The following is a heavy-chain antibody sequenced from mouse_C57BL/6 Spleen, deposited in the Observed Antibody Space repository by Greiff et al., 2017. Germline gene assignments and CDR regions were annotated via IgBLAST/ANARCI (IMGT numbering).Heavy chain of an antibody. D-gene: IGHD1-1*01. Sequence: QVQLQQPGAELVMPVASVKLSCKASGYTFTSYWMHWVKQRPGQGLEWIGEIDPSDSYTNYNQKFKGKSTLTVDKSSSTAYMQLSSLTSEDSAVYYCARALITTVVAFDYWGQGTTLTVSS. V-gene: IGHV1-69*01. CDR1: GYTFTSYW. J-gene: IGHJ2*01. CDR2: IDPSDSYT. CDR3: ARALITTVVAFDY.